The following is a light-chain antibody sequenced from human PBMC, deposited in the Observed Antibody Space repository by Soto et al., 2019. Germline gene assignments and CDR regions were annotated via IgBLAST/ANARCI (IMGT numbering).Light chain of an antibody. Sequence: QSVLTQPPSASGTPGQRVTISCSGSSSKIGSNTVNWYQQLPGTAPKLLIYSHNQRPSGVPDRFSVSKSGTSASLAISGLQYEDESDYYCATWDDSVDGYVFGTGTKVTVL. CDR2: SHN. J-gene: IGLJ1*01. CDR3: ATWDDSVDGYV. V-gene: IGLV1-44*01. CDR1: SSKIGSNT.